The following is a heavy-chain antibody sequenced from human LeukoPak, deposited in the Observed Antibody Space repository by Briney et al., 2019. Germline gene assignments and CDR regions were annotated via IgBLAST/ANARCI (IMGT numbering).Heavy chain of an antibody. V-gene: IGHV3-23*01. CDR1: GFSFSSSA. CDR2: ISETGVST. CDR3: ARSPTYGMDV. J-gene: IGHJ6*02. Sequence: GGSLSLSCAASGFSFSSSAMSWVRQAPGKGLEWVSGISETGVSTYFADSVRGRFNISRDNSQNTLHLQMNSLRAEDTAVYYCARSPTYGMDVWGQGTTVTVSS.